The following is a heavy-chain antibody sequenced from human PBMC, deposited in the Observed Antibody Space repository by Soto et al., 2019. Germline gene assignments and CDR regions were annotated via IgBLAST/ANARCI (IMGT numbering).Heavy chain of an antibody. Sequence: EVQVVESGGGLVPPGGSVRLSCAASGFIFKMYWMHWVRQSPGKGLVWISRIYNDGTYSDYADSVRGRFTISRDNVNDTLYLQMNNLRAEDSGLYYCTRGPRPISTGTGAYWGQGTQVTVSS. V-gene: IGHV3-74*01. D-gene: IGHD3-10*01. CDR3: TRGPRPISTGTGAY. CDR2: IYNDGTYS. CDR1: GFIFKMYW. J-gene: IGHJ4*02.